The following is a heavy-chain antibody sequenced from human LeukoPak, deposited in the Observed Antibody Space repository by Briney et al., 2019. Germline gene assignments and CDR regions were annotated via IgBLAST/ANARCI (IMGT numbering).Heavy chain of an antibody. CDR3: ARVDIVAIGYYYMDV. V-gene: IGHV4-61*02. J-gene: IGHJ6*03. CDR2: IYTSGST. D-gene: IGHD5-12*01. CDR1: GGSISSGSYY. Sequence: SQPLSLTCTVSGGSISSGSYYWSWIRQPAGKGLEWIGRIYTSGSTNYNPSLKSRVTISVDTSKNQFSLKLSSVTAADTAVYYCARVDIVAIGYYYMDVWGKGTTVTVSS.